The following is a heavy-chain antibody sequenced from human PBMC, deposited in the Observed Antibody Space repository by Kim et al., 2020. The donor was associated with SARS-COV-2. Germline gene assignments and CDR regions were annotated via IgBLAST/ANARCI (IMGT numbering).Heavy chain of an antibody. CDR1: GYSISSGYY. Sequence: SETLSLTCTVSGYSISSGYYWGWIRQPPGKGLEWIGSIYHSGSTYYNPSLKSRVTISVDTSKNQFSLKLSPVTAADTAVYYCARDGPKHPYCSGGSCYWRPYYGMDVWGQGTTVTVSS. V-gene: IGHV4-38-2*02. CDR2: IYHSGST. D-gene: IGHD2-15*01. J-gene: IGHJ6*02. CDR3: ARDGPKHPYCSGGSCYWRPYYGMDV.